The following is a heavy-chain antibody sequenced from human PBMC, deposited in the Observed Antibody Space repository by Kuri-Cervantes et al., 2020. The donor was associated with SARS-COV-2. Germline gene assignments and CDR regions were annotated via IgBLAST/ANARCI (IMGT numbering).Heavy chain of an antibody. V-gene: IGHV1-69*13. CDR2: IIPIFGTA. D-gene: IGHD2-8*01. J-gene: IGHJ4*02. CDR3: ATNRCTNGVCSVYYFDY. CDR1: GGTFSSYA. Sequence: SVKVSCKASGGTFSSYAISWVRQAPGQGLEWMGRIIPIFGTANYAQKFQGRVTITADESTSTAYMELSSLRSEDTAVYYCATNRCTNGVCSVYYFDYWGQGTLVTVSS.